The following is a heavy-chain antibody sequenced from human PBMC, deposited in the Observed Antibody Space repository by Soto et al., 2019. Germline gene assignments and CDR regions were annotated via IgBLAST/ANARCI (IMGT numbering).Heavy chain of an antibody. CDR1: GYTFTRNG. D-gene: IGHD2-8*01. V-gene: IGHV1-18*04. CDR2: ISGYNADT. CDR3: AKNGQPPYYYYGLDV. J-gene: IGHJ6*02. Sequence: AAVKLSCKASGYTFTRNGISWVRQSPGQGLEWMGWISGYNADTNYAQKFQGRVSMTIDTSTTTAYMELRSLTSDDTAVYYCAKNGQPPYYYYGLDVWGQGATVTVSS.